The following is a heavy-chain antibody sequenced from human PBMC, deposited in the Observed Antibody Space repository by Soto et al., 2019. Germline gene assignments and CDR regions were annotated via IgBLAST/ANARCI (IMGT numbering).Heavy chain of an antibody. D-gene: IGHD3-10*01. CDR3: AHQLWFGELL. J-gene: IGHJ4*02. Sequence: QITLKESGPTLVKPTQTLTLTCTFSGFSLSTSGVGVGWIRQPPGKALEWLALVFWDDDKRYSPSLKSRLTITKDTSKNQVVLTMTNMAPVDTGTYYWAHQLWFGELLWGQGTLVTVSS. CDR2: VFWDDDK. CDR1: GFSLSTSGVG. V-gene: IGHV2-5*02.